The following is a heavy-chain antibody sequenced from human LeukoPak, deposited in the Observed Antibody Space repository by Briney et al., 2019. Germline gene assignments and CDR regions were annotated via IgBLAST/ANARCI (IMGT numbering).Heavy chain of an antibody. D-gene: IGHD2-15*01. CDR1: GFTFSSYA. CDR2: ITSGGSI. J-gene: IGHJ4*02. Sequence: GGSLRLSCAACGFTFSSYAMTWVRQAPGKGLEWVSTITSGGSICYADSVKGRFTISRDNSKNTLSLQMNSLRAEDTAVYYCAKLVGTSEVDYWGQGTLVTVSS. V-gene: IGHV3-23*01. CDR3: AKLVGTSEVDY.